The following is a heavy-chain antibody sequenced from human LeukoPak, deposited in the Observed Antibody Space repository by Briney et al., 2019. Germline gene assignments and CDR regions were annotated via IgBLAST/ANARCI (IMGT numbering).Heavy chain of an antibody. Sequence: SQTLSLTCTVSGGSISSGGYYWSWIRQHPGKGLEWIGYIYYSGRTYYNPSLKSRVTISVDTSKNQFSLKLSSVTAADAAVYYCARMLRYFDWSGSYWGQGTLVTVSS. CDR3: ARMLRYFDWSGSY. D-gene: IGHD3-9*01. CDR1: GGSISSGGYY. CDR2: IYYSGRT. V-gene: IGHV4-31*03. J-gene: IGHJ4*02.